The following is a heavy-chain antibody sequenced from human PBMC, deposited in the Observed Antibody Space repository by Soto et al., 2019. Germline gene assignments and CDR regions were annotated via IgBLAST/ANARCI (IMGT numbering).Heavy chain of an antibody. CDR3: ARREIQGPIDY. D-gene: IGHD1-26*01. CDR2: IYYSGTT. Sequence: QVQLQESGPGLVKPSDTLSLTCAVSAYSISSSNWWGWIRQPPGKGLEWIGYIYYSGTTYYNPSLKSRVTMSVDTSKNQFSLKLTSVTAVDTAAYYCARREIQGPIDYWGQGTLVTVSS. CDR1: AYSISSSNW. V-gene: IGHV4-28*01. J-gene: IGHJ4*02.